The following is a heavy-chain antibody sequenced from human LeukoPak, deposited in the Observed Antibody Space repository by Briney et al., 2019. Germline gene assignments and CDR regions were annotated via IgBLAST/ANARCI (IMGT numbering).Heavy chain of an antibody. J-gene: IGHJ6*02. D-gene: IGHD6-13*01. Sequence: PGGSVSLSCVASGFSFSNYWMYWVRQVPGKGLVCVSCINTDGTGTYYADSVKGRFTISRDNSKNTLYLQMNSLRAEDTAVYYCAKDSSPYYYYGMDVWGQGTTVTVSS. CDR3: AKDSSPYYYYGMDV. V-gene: IGHV3-74*01. CDR2: INTDGTGT. CDR1: GFSFSNYW.